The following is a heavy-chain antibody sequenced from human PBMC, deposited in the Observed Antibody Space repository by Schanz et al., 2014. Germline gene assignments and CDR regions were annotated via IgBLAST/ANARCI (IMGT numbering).Heavy chain of an antibody. CDR2: ISGTTTYT. V-gene: IGHV3-48*01. J-gene: IGHJ6*03. CDR1: GFAFNSYS. Sequence: EVRLVESGGGLVQPGGSLRLSCEASGFAFNSYSMNWVRQAPGKGLEWVSYISGTTTYTNYADSVKGRFTVSRDNARNSLYLHMNTLGAEDTAVYYCARDGDRFYRNYYMDVWGKGTTVTVSS. D-gene: IGHD4-17*01. CDR3: ARDGDRFYRNYYMDV.